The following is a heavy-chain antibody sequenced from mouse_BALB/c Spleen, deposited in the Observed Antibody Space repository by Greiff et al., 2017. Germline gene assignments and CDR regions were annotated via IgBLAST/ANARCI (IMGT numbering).Heavy chain of an antibody. Sequence: VHVKQSGPELVKPGASVKISCKASGYSFTGYFMNWVMQSHGKSLEWIGRINPYNGDTFYNQKFKGKATLTVDKSSSTAHMELRSLASEDSAVYYCARGGTLYYFDYWGQGTTLTVSS. V-gene: IGHV1-20*02. CDR2: INPYNGDT. CDR1: GYSFTGYF. D-gene: IGHD2-14*01. CDR3: ARGGTLYYFDY. J-gene: IGHJ2*01.